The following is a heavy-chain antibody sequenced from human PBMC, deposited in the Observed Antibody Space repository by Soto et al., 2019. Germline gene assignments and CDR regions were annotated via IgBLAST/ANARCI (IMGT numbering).Heavy chain of an antibody. CDR3: ARQIXHYDSWSNEYYYYGLDV. D-gene: IGHD3-3*01. V-gene: IGHV5-51*01. CDR2: IYPGDSDT. Sequence: LKISCKGSEYSFSTYWIAWVRQMPGKGLEWMGIIYPGDSDTRYSPSFQGQVTISADKSSSTAHPQWSSLKASDTAMYYCARQIXHYDSWSNEYYYYGLDVWGQGTTVTVSS. J-gene: IGHJ6*02. CDR1: EYSFSTYW.